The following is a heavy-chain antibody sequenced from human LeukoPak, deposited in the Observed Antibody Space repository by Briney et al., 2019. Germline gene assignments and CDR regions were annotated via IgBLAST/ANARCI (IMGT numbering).Heavy chain of an antibody. J-gene: IGHJ4*02. D-gene: IGHD5-12*01. Sequence: GRSLRLSCAASGFTFSSYAMHWVRQAPGKGLEWVAVISYDGSNKYYADSVKGRFTLSRDNSKSTLYLQMNSLRPEDTAVYYCAKGYSGYDSTLDHWGQGALVIVSS. CDR3: AKGYSGYDSTLDH. CDR1: GFTFSSYA. V-gene: IGHV3-30*04. CDR2: ISYDGSNK.